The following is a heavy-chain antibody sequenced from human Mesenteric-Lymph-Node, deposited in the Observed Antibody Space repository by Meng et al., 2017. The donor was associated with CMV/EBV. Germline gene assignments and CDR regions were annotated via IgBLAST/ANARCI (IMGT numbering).Heavy chain of an antibody. CDR1: GFTFSSYW. CDR2: IKQDGSEK. CDR3: ARAAGRPATAMVSFPENYYYYGMDV. J-gene: IGHJ6*02. V-gene: IGHV3-7*01. D-gene: IGHD5-18*01. Sequence: GESLKISCAASGFTFSSYWMSWVRQAPGKGLEWVANIKQDGSEKYYVDSVKGRFTISRDNAKNSLYLQMNSLRAEDTAVYYCARAAGRPATAMVSFPENYYYYGMDVWGQGTTVTVSS.